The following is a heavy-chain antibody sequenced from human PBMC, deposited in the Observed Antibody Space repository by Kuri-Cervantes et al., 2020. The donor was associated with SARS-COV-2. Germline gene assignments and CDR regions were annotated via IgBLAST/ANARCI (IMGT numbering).Heavy chain of an antibody. CDR1: RFTVSGNY. J-gene: IGHJ4*02. Sequence: GESLKISCAASRFTVSGNYMSWVRQAPGKGLEWVSVIYSGGKTFFADSVKGRFTISRDESKNTLYLQMNSLRTEDTAVYYCARDLWGGNGLLDYWGQGTQVTVSS. CDR3: ARDLWGGNGLLDY. D-gene: IGHD3-3*01. V-gene: IGHV3-66*02. CDR2: IYSGGKT.